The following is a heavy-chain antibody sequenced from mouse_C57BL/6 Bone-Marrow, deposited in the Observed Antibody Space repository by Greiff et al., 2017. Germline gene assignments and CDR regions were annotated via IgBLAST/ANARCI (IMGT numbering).Heavy chain of an antibody. CDR1: GYTFTSYW. D-gene: IGHD1-1*01. J-gene: IGHJ2*01. CDR2: IYPGNSDT. Sequence: VQLQQSGTVLVRPGASVKMSCKTSGYTFTSYWMHWVKQRPGQGLEWIGAIYPGNSDTSYNQKFKGKAKLTAVTSASTAYMELSSLTNEDSAVYYGTNGDYGSSWRDYWGQGTTLTVSS. CDR3: TNGDYGSSWRDY. V-gene: IGHV1-5*01.